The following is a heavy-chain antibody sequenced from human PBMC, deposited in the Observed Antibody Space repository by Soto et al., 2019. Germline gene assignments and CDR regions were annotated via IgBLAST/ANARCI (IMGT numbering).Heavy chain of an antibody. Sequence: GESLKISCKGSGYAFPNDWIGWLRQMPGKGLDWMGMVYPADSETRYSPSFEGQVTFSAVRSTNTAYVQWSRLKASDNAIYYCARQLGQYSSSWYAFDIWGQGTMVTV. J-gene: IGHJ3*02. CDR3: ARQLGQYSSSWYAFDI. CDR2: VYPADSET. D-gene: IGHD6-13*01. CDR1: GYAFPNDW. V-gene: IGHV5-51*01.